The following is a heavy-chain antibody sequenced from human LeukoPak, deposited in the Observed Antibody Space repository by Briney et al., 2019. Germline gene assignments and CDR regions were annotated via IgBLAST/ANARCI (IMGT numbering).Heavy chain of an antibody. J-gene: IGHJ6*02. CDR2: INPNSGGT. CDR1: GYTFTGYY. Sequence: ASVKVSCKASGYTFTGYYMHWVRQAPGQGLEWMGWINPNSGGTNYAQKFQGRVTMTRDTSISTAYMELSRLRSDDTAVYYCARDRYSLTYYYGMDVWGQGTTVTVSS. V-gene: IGHV1-2*02. D-gene: IGHD5-18*01. CDR3: ARDRYSLTYYYGMDV.